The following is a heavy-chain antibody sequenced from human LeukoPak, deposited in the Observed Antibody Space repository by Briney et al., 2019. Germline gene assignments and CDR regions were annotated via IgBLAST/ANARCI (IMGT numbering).Heavy chain of an antibody. CDR3: ARDLRQFGNYYYYGMDV. V-gene: IGHV3-21*01. J-gene: IGHJ6*02. Sequence: GGSLRLSCAASGFTFSSYAMSWVRQAPGKGLEWVSSISSSSSYIYYADSVKGRFTISRDSAKNSLYLQMNSLRAEDTAVYYCARDLRQFGNYYYYGMDVWGQGTTVTVSS. D-gene: IGHD5/OR15-5a*01. CDR1: GFTFSSYA. CDR2: ISSSSSYI.